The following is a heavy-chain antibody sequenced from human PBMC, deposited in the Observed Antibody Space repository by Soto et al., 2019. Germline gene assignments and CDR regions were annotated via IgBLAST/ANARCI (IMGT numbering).Heavy chain of an antibody. CDR2: ISYSGNT. CDR1: GGSIHTYY. Sequence: SETLSLTCTVSGGSIHTYYWSWIRQPPGKGLEWIGYISYSGNTNYNPSLKSRLTISVDTSQNQFSLRLTSVTTADTAVYYCARGPQYLGYWGQGTLVTVSS. CDR3: ARGPQYLGY. V-gene: IGHV4-59*01. J-gene: IGHJ4*02. D-gene: IGHD3-16*01.